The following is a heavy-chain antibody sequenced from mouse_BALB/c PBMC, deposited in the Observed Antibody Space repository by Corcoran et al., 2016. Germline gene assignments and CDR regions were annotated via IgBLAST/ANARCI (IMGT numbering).Heavy chain of an antibody. CDR3: ARFKGAMDY. J-gene: IGHJ4*01. D-gene: IGHD1-3*01. CDR2: IVPGSGNT. Sequence: QVQLQQSGPELVKPGASVKISCKASGYSFTSYYIHWVKQRPGQGLEWIGWIVPGSGNTKYNEKFKGKSTLTADTSSSTAYMQLSSLTSDDSAVYFCARFKGAMDYWGQGTSVTVSS. CDR1: GYSFTSYY. V-gene: IGHV1-66*01.